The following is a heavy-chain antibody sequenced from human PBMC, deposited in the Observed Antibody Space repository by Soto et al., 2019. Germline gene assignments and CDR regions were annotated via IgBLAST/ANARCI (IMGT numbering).Heavy chain of an antibody. V-gene: IGHV3-11*01. D-gene: IGHD6-6*01. Sequence: GGSLRLSCAASGFTFSDYYMSLIRQAPGKGLEWVSYISSSGSTIYYADSVKGRFTISRDNAKNSLYLQMNSLRAEDTAVYYCARDLEYSSSSVGYWGQGTLVTVSS. J-gene: IGHJ4*02. CDR3: ARDLEYSSSSVGY. CDR2: ISSSGSTI. CDR1: GFTFSDYY.